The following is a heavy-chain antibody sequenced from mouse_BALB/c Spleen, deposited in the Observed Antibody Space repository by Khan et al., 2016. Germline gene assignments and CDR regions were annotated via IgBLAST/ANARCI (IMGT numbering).Heavy chain of an antibody. Sequence: EVELVESGPGLVKPSQSLSLTCTVTGYSITSDYAWYWIRQFPGNKLEWMGYISYRGSTNYTPSLKSRISITRDTSKHKFFLKLNYVTTEDTATYYCASSPYGYNVAWVAYWGQGTLVSVSA. V-gene: IGHV3-2*02. J-gene: IGHJ3*01. CDR3: ASSPYGYNVAWVAY. CDR1: GYSITSDYA. D-gene: IGHD2-2*01. CDR2: ISYRGST.